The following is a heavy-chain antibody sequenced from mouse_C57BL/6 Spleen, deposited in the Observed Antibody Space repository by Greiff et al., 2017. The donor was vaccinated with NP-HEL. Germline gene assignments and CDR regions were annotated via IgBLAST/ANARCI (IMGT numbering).Heavy chain of an antibody. CDR3: ARAGITTVEYYAMDY. V-gene: IGHV1-59*01. D-gene: IGHD1-1*01. J-gene: IGHJ4*01. Sequence: QVQLKQPGAELVRPGTSVKLSCKASGYTFTSYWMHWVKQRPGQGLEWIGVIDPSDSYTNYNQKFKGKATLTVDTSSSTAYMQLSSLTSEDSAVYYGARAGITTVEYYAMDYWGQGTSVTVSA. CDR1: GYTFTSYW. CDR2: IDPSDSYT.